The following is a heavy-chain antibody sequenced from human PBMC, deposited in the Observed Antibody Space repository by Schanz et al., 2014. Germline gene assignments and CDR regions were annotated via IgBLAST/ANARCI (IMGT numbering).Heavy chain of an antibody. CDR1: GFTLSSYA. V-gene: IGHV4-4*02. J-gene: IGHJ6*02. CDR2: IYHSGNT. D-gene: IGHD2-8*02. Sequence: QVQLVESGGGVVQPGRSLRLSCAAYGFTLSSYAMHWVRQAPGKGLEWIGEIYHSGNTNYNASLKSRVTISVDKSKNQFSLKVRSVTAADTAVYYCARDSLRGATGGYGMDVWGQGTTVTVSS. CDR3: ARDSLRGATGGYGMDV.